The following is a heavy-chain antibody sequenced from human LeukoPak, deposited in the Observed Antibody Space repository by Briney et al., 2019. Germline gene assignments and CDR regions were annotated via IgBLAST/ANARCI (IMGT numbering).Heavy chain of an antibody. V-gene: IGHV4-61*02. CDR1: GGSVSSGNYY. CDR2: IYTSGST. J-gene: IGHJ4*02. Sequence: SETLSLTCTVSGGSVSSGNYYWTWIRQPAGKGLKWIGRIYTSGSTNYNPSLKSRVTISIDASKNQFSLRLSSVTAADTAVYYCTKGGELMNYWGQGTLVTVSS. D-gene: IGHD1-26*01. CDR3: TKGGELMNY.